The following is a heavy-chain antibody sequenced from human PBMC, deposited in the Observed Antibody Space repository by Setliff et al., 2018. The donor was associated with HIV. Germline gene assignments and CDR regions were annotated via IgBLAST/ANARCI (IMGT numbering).Heavy chain of an antibody. CDR2: IYYSGST. J-gene: IGHJ6*03. Sequence: NPSETLSLTCSVSGGSFSSDSYYWGWIRQFPGKGLEWIGSIYYSGSTYYHPSLKSRVTISVDTSKNQFSLKLSSVSAADTAVYYCARVSKTYWYSIPRDYYHHMDVWGKGTTVTVSS. CDR1: GGSFSSDSYY. V-gene: IGHV4-39*07. CDR3: ARVSKTYWYSIPRDYYHHMDV. D-gene: IGHD2-8*02.